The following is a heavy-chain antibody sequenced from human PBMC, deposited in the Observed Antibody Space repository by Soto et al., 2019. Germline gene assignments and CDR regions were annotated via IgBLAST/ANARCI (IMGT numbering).Heavy chain of an antibody. CDR2: IYHSGST. V-gene: IGHV4-4*02. J-gene: IGHJ4*02. CDR1: GGSISSSNW. Sequence: QVQLQESGPGLVKPSGTLSLTCAVSGGSISSSNWWSWVRQPPGKGLEGIGEIYHSGSTNYNPSLKSRVTISVDKSKNQFSLKLSSVTAADTAVYYCARDGVSYYYDSSGYRTGFDYWGQGTLVTVSS. CDR3: ARDGVSYYYDSSGYRTGFDY. D-gene: IGHD3-22*01.